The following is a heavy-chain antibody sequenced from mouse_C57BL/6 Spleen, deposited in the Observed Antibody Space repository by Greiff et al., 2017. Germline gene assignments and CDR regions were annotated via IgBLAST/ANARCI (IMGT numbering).Heavy chain of an antibody. CDR1: GFNIKDDY. V-gene: IGHV14-4*01. Sequence: EVKLMESGAELVRPGASVKLSCTASGFNIKDDYMHWVKQRPEQGLEWIGWIDPENGDTEYASKFQGKATITADTSSNTAYLQLSSLTSEDTAVYYCARGLPHYYAMDYWGQGTSVTVSS. J-gene: IGHJ4*01. D-gene: IGHD2-2*01. CDR2: IDPENGDT. CDR3: ARGLPHYYAMDY.